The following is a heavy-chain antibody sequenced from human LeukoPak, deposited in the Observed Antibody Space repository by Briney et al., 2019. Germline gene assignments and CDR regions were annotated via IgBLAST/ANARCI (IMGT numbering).Heavy chain of an antibody. V-gene: IGHV3-74*01. Sequence: GSLRLSCAASGFTFSTYWMHWVRQAPGKGLVWVSHINTDGSSTSYADSVKGRFTISRDNAKNTPYLQMNSLRGEDSAVYYCTRSLATKYWGQGTLVTVSS. J-gene: IGHJ4*02. CDR2: INTDGSST. CDR1: GFTFSTYW. CDR3: TRSLATKY. D-gene: IGHD5-24*01.